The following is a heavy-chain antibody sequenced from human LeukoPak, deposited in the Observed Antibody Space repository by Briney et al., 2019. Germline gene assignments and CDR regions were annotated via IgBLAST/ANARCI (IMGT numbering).Heavy chain of an antibody. CDR3: AGHDSRGYYVAY. V-gene: IGHV4-39*01. CDR2: ISYSGGT. Sequence: SETLSLTCTVSGDSITSSSFFWDWIRQPPGRGLEWIGNISYSGGTNYNPSLQSRVTISVGTSKNQFSLKLSSVTAADTAVYFCAGHDSRGYYVAYWGQGALVTVSS. D-gene: IGHD3-22*01. CDR1: GDSITSSSFF. J-gene: IGHJ4*02.